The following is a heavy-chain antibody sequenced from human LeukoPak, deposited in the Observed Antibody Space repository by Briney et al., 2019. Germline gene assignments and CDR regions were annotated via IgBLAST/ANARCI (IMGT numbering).Heavy chain of an antibody. CDR1: GFTFSSYG. D-gene: IGHD4-23*01. Sequence: PGRSLRLSCAASGFTFSSYGMHWVRQAPGKGLEWVSSLTTDGGSTEYADSVKGRFTISRDNSKNTLYLQMNSLRAEDTALYYCAKSLVRWAFDYWGQGILVTVSS. J-gene: IGHJ4*02. CDR2: LTTDGGST. V-gene: IGHV3-23*01. CDR3: AKSLVRWAFDY.